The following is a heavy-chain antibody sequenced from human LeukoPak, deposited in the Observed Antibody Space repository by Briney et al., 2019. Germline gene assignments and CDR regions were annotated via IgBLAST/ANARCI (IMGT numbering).Heavy chain of an antibody. D-gene: IGHD6-25*01. V-gene: IGHV3-33*01. CDR2: IWYDGSKI. CDR1: GSTFSAFG. J-gene: IGHJ4*02. Sequence: GGSLRLSCAASGSTFSAFGMPWVRQAPGKGLEWVGVIWYDGSKIYFADSVKGRFTISKDDSKNTLYLQMNSLRAEDTAVYYCVRDGGSGVDYWGQGTLVTVSS. CDR3: VRDGGSGVDY.